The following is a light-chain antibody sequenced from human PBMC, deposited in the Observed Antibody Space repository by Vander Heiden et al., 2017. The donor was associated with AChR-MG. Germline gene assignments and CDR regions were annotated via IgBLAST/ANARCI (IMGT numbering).Light chain of an antibody. CDR1: SSDVGAYNY. CDR2: DVS. Sequence: QSALTPPHSVSGSPGQSVAISCTGTSSDVGAYNYVSWYQLHPGKAPKLMIYDVSKRPSGVPDRFSGSKSGNTASLTISGLQAEDEADYYCCSYAGNYAYVFGTGTKVTVL. J-gene: IGLJ1*01. CDR3: CSYAGNYAYV. V-gene: IGLV2-11*01.